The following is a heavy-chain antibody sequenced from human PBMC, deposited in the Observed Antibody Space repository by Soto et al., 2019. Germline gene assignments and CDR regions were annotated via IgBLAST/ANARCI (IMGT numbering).Heavy chain of an antibody. CDR1: GGSFSGYY. J-gene: IGHJ4*02. V-gene: IGHV4-34*01. CDR2: INQSGST. D-gene: IGHD3-22*01. Sequence: QVQLQQWGAGLLKPSETLSLTCAVYGGSFSGYYWSWIRQPPGKGLEWIGEINQSGSTNYNPSLKSRVTISVDTSKNQFSLKLSSVTAADTAVYYCARGLDSSGLDYWGQGTLVTVSS. CDR3: ARGLDSSGLDY.